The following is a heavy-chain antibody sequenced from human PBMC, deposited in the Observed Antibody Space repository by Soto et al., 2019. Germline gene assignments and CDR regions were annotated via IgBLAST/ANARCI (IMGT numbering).Heavy chain of an antibody. J-gene: IGHJ4*02. D-gene: IGHD6-13*01. Sequence: QVQLVQSGAEVKKPGSSVKVSCKASGGTFSSYTISWVRQAPGQGLEWMGGIIPILGIANYAQKFQGRVTITADKSTSTAYMELSSLRSEDTAVYYCASLIRYSSSWYYFDYWGQGTLVTVSS. CDR1: GGTFSSYT. CDR2: IIPILGIA. CDR3: ASLIRYSSSWYYFDY. V-gene: IGHV1-69*02.